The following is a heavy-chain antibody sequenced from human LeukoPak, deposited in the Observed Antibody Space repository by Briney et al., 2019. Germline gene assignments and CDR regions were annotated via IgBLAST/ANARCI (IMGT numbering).Heavy chain of an antibody. J-gene: IGHJ4*02. V-gene: IGHV1-69*04. CDR1: GGAFSSYA. D-gene: IGHD6-19*01. CDR2: IIPVLGIT. CDR3: ARRGPVGGGWGFDY. Sequence: SVKVSFKASGGAFSSYAITWVRQAPGQGLEWMGRIIPVLGITNYAQKLQGRVTMTTDTSTSTAYMELRSLRSDDTAVYYCARRGPVGGGWGFDYWGQGTLVTVSS.